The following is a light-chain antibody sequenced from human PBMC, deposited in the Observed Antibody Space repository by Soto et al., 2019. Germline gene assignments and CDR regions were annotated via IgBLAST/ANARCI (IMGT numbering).Light chain of an antibody. V-gene: IGKV3-11*01. CDR2: DAS. Sequence: SVVTQFPATLSLSPGERATLSCRASQDVSRYLAWYQQKPGQSPRLLIYDASNRATGVPARFSGSGSGTDFTLTISSIEPEDFAVYYCQQRSNWLFGPGTKVDIK. CDR3: QQRSNWL. CDR1: QDVSRY. J-gene: IGKJ3*01.